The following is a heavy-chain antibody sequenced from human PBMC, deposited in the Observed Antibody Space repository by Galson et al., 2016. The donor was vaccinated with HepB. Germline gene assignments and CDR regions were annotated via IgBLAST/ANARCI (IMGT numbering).Heavy chain of an antibody. CDR2: ISSSGGKT. V-gene: IGHV3-23*01. J-gene: IGHJ4*02. Sequence: SLRLSCAASGFPFSSYAMTWVRQAPGKGLEWVSTISSSGGKTYYADSVKGRFTISRDNSKNTLSLQMSSLRAEDTAVYYCAKEWQDIKDWGQGTLVTVSS. CDR1: GFPFSSYA. CDR3: AKEWQDIKD. D-gene: IGHD5-24*01.